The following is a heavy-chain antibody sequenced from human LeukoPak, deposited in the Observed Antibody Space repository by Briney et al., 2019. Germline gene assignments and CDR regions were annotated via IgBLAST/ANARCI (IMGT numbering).Heavy chain of an antibody. CDR1: GYTFTGYY. J-gene: IGHJ4*02. Sequence: ASVKVSCKASGYTFTGYYMHWVRQAPGQGLEWMGWINPNSGGTNYAQKFQGRVTITTDESTSTAYMELSSLRSEDTAVYYCARVYGGYWGQGTLVTVSS. D-gene: IGHD3-16*01. CDR3: ARVYGGY. V-gene: IGHV1-2*02. CDR2: INPNSGGT.